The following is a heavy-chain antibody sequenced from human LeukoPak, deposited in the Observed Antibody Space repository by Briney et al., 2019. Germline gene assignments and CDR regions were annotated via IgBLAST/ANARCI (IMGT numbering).Heavy chain of an antibody. Sequence: SETLSLTCTGSGGSSSGYYWSWIRQPPGKGLEWIGYIYYSGSTNYNPSLKSRVTISVDTSKNQFSLKLSSVTAADTAVYYCARGCSAGTPHNWFDPWGQGTLVTVSS. V-gene: IGHV4-59*01. D-gene: IGHD6-13*01. J-gene: IGHJ5*02. CDR2: IYYSGST. CDR1: GGSSSGYY. CDR3: ARGCSAGTPHNWFDP.